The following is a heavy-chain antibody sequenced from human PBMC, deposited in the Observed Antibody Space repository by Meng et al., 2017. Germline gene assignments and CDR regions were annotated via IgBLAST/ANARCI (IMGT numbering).Heavy chain of an antibody. CDR2: IDPKSDNT. J-gene: IGHJ4*02. CDR1: GCTFAAYW. CDR3: ARDEDISAAGYLLGDF. Sequence: VGLVQSGPEVKKPGALVRCSCKASGCTFAAYWIQWVRTAPGQGLEWMGRIDPKSDNTHYAQKFQGRVTMTRDTSISTAYMELSGLRSDDTAVYYCARDEDISAAGYLLGDFWGQGTLVTVSS. D-gene: IGHD6-13*01. V-gene: IGHV1-2*06.